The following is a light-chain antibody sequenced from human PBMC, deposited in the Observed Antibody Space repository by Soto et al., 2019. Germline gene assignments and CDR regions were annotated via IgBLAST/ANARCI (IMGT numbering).Light chain of an antibody. J-gene: IGKJ2*01. V-gene: IGKV1-39*01. CDR2: AAS. CDR1: QSISSY. Sequence: DIQMTQSPSSLSASVGDIVTITCRASQSISSYLNWYQQKPGKAPKLLIYAASSLQSGVPSRFSGSGSVTDFTLTISSLQPEDFATYYCQQSYSTPRYTFGQGTKLEIK. CDR3: QQSYSTPRYT.